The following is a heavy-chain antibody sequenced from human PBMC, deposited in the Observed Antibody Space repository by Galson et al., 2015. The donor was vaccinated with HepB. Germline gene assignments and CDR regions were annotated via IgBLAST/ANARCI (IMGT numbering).Heavy chain of an antibody. CDR3: ARAAGAGYF. CDR1: GFTFSSYS. J-gene: IGHJ4*02. CDR2: ISSTNSYI. Sequence: SLRLSCAASGFTFSSYSMTWVRQAPGRGLEWVSSISSTNSYINYADSVKGRFTISRDNAKNSLYLQMDSLRAEDTAVYYCARAAGAGYFWGQGTLVTVSS. V-gene: IGHV3-21*01. D-gene: IGHD1-26*01.